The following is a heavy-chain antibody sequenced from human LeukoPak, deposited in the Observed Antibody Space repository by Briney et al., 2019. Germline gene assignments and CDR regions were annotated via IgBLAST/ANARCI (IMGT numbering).Heavy chain of an antibody. CDR2: ISGSGGST. CDR3: AEEIVVVPAAPSYFDY. V-gene: IGHV3-23*01. CDR1: GFTFSSYA. Sequence: PGGSLRLSCAASGFTFSSYAMSWVRQAPGKGLEWVSAISGSGGSTYYADSVKGRFTISRDNSKNTLYLQMNSLRAEDTAVYYCAEEIVVVPAAPSYFDYWGQGTLVTVSS. J-gene: IGHJ4*02. D-gene: IGHD2-2*01.